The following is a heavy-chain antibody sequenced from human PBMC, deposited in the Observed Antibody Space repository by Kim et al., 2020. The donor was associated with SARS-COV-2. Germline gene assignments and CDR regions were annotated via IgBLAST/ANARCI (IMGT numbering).Heavy chain of an antibody. V-gene: IGHV3-33*01. J-gene: IGHJ4*02. CDR2: IWYDGSNK. CDR3: ARGWDSSGYYHGLSDY. D-gene: IGHD3-22*01. CDR1: GFTFSSYG. Sequence: GGSLRLSCAASGFTFSSYGMHWVRQAPGKGLEWVAVIWYDGSNKYYADSVKGRFTISRDNSKNTLYLQMNSLRAEDTAVYYCARGWDSSGYYHGLSDYWGQGTLVTVSS.